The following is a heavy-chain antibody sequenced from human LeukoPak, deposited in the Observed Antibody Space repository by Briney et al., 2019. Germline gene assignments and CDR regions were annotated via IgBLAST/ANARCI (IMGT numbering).Heavy chain of an antibody. Sequence: PGGSLRLSCAASGFTFSSYSMNWVRQAPGKGLEWVSYISSSSSTIYYADSVKGRFTISRDNAKNSLYLQMNSLRAEDTAVYYCARPPIPYYYGSGSFDYWGQGTLVTVSS. CDR2: ISSSSSTI. J-gene: IGHJ4*02. CDR1: GFTFSSYS. V-gene: IGHV3-48*01. CDR3: ARPPIPYYYGSGSFDY. D-gene: IGHD3-10*01.